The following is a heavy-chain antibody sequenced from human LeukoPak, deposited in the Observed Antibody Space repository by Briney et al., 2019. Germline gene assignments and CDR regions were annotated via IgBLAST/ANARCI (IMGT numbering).Heavy chain of an antibody. J-gene: IGHJ5*02. V-gene: IGHV4-34*01. D-gene: IGHD4-17*01. CDR3: ARADYGDYGSWFDP. CDR1: GVSFSGYY. CDR2: INHSGST. Sequence: PTETLSLTCAVYGVSFSGYYWSWIRQPPGKGLEWIGEINHSGSTNYNPSLKSRVTISVDTSKNQFSLKLSSVTAADTAVYYCARADYGDYGSWFDPWGQGTLVTVSS.